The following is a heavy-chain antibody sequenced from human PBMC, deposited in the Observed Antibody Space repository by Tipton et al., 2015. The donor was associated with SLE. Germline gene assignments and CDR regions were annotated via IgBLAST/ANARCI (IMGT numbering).Heavy chain of an antibody. CDR3: ARDPDILTGPLD. D-gene: IGHD3-9*01. J-gene: IGHJ4*02. CDR2: IYYSGST. Sequence: LSLTCTVSGGSIYSGDYYWSWLRQPPGKGLEWIGYIYYSGSTYYNPSLKSRVTISIDTSKNQFSLKLTSVTAADTAVYYCARDPDILTGPLDWGQGTLVTVSS. V-gene: IGHV4-30-4*01. CDR1: GGSIYSGDYY.